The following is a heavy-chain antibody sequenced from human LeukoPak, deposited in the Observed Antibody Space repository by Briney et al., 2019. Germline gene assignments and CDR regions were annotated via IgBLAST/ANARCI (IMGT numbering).Heavy chain of an antibody. V-gene: IGHV3-7*03. CDR2: RNHNGNVN. CDR1: GFTFSSYW. CDR3: ARGGGLDV. Sequence: PGGSLRLSCAASGFTFSSYWMNWARQAPGKGLEWVASRNHNGNVNYYVVSVKGRFTISRDNAKNSLYLQMSNLRAEDTAVYFCARGGGLDVWGQGATVTVSS. D-gene: IGHD3-16*01. J-gene: IGHJ6*02.